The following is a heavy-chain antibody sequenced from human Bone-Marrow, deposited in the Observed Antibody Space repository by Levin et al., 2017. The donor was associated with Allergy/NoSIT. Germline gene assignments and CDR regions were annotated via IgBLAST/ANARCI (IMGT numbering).Heavy chain of an antibody. V-gene: IGHV1-2*02. J-gene: IGHJ3*02. CDR3: ARDRTPAATPHDAFDI. CDR1: GYTFTGYY. D-gene: IGHD2-15*01. Sequence: ASVKVSCKASGYTFTGYYMHWVRQAPGQGLEWMGWINPNSGGTNYAQKFQGRVTMTRDTSISTAYMELSRLRSDDTAVYYCARDRTPAATPHDAFDIWGQGTMVTVSS. CDR2: INPNSGGT.